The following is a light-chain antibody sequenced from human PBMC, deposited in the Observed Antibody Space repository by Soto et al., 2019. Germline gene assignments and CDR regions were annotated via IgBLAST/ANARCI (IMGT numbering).Light chain of an antibody. V-gene: IGLV4-69*01. CDR3: QTWGTGIRV. CDR2: LNSDGSH. CDR1: SGHSNYA. Sequence: QPVLTQSPSASASLGASVKLTCTLSSGHSNYAIAWHQQQPEKGPRYLMKLNSDGSHRKGDGIPDRFSGSSSGAERYLTISSLQSEDEADYNCQTWGTGIRVFGTGTKLTVL. J-gene: IGLJ1*01.